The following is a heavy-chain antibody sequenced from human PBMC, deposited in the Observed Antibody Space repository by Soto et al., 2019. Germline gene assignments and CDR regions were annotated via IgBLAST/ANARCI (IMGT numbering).Heavy chain of an antibody. CDR2: IIPTFGTA. V-gene: IGHV1-69*13. D-gene: IGHD1-7*01. J-gene: IGHJ5*02. CDR1: GGTFSSYA. Sequence: ASVKVSCKASGGTFSSYAISWVRQAPGQGLEWMGGIIPTFGTANYAQKFQGRVTITADESTSTAYMELSSLRSEDTAVYYCAISLPGTTWWFDPWGQGTLVTVSS. CDR3: AISLPGTTWWFDP.